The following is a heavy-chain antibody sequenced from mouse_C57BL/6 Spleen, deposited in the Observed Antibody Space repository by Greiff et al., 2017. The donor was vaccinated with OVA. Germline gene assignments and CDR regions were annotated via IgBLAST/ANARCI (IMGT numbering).Heavy chain of an antibody. J-gene: IGHJ1*03. CDR3: ARKWDWYFDV. V-gene: IGHV1-81*01. Sequence: VKLQQSGAELARPGASVKLSCKASGYTFTSYGISWVKQRTGQGLEWIGEIYPRSGNTYYNEKFKGKATLTADKSSSTAYMELRSLTSEDSAVYFCARKWDWYFDVWGTGTTVTVSS. D-gene: IGHD1-3*01. CDR2: IYPRSGNT. CDR1: GYTFTSYG.